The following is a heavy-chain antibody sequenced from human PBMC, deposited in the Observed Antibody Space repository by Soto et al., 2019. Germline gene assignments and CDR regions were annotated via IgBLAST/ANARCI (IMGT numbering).Heavy chain of an antibody. CDR1: GFTFSSYA. J-gene: IGHJ4*02. D-gene: IGHD6-13*01. V-gene: IGHV3-23*01. CDR2: ISGSGGST. CDR3: AHRPVIAAAGRGTFDY. Sequence: HPGGSLRLSCAASGFTFSSYAMSWVRQAPGKGLEWVSAISGSGGSTYYADSVKGRFTISRDNSKNTLYLQMNSLRAEDTAVYYCAHRPVIAAAGRGTFDYWGQGTLVTVSS.